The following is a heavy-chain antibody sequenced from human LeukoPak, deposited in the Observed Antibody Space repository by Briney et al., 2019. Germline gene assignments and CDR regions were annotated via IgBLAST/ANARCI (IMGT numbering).Heavy chain of an antibody. D-gene: IGHD6-19*01. Sequence: GGPLRLSCAASGFXFSSYWIHWVRQAPGKGLVWVSRINSDGSSTSYADSVEGRFTISRDNAKNTLYLQMNSLRAEDTAVYYCASSPGIAVVWGQGTLVTVSS. J-gene: IGHJ4*02. CDR3: ASSPGIAVV. V-gene: IGHV3-74*01. CDR1: GFXFSSYW. CDR2: INSDGSST.